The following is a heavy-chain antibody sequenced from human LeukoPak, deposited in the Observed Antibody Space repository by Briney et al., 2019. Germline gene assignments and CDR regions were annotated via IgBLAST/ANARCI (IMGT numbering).Heavy chain of an antibody. CDR1: GFTFSDYY. CDR2: ITNTGNTI. Sequence: PGGSLRLSCAASGFTFSDYYMSWIRQAPGKGLEWLSYITNTGNTIYYADSVRGRFTVSRDNAKNSLYLQMNSLRAEDTAVYYCAREGLVGAPFDYWGQGALVTVSS. J-gene: IGHJ4*02. CDR3: AREGLVGAPFDY. V-gene: IGHV3-11*04. D-gene: IGHD1-26*01.